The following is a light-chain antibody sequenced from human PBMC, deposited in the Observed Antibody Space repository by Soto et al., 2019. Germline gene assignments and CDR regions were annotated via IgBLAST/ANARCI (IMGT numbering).Light chain of an antibody. CDR1: SSNIGINT. Sequence: QSVLTQPPSASGTPGQTITISCSGGSSNIGINTVNWYEHLPGTSPRLLIYGNNQRPSGVPDRFSGSKSGTSASLAISGLQSEDEGQYYCATWDDSLDVHVFGTGTKLTVL. J-gene: IGLJ1*01. V-gene: IGLV1-44*01. CDR3: ATWDDSLDVHV. CDR2: GNN.